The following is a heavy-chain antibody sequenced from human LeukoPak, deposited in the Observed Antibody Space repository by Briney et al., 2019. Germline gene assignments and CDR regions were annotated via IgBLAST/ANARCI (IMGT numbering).Heavy chain of an antibody. D-gene: IGHD3-22*01. CDR1: GGSISSTNYY. J-gene: IGHJ3*02. Sequence: SATLSLTCTVSGGSISSTNYYWGWIRQSPGKGLEWIGSFYYSGSTYYNPSLKSRVTISVDTSKNQFSLKLSSVTAADTAVYYCARGSPSHYYDSSGYYAGAFDIWGQGTMVTVSS. CDR2: FYYSGST. V-gene: IGHV4-39*07. CDR3: ARGSPSHYYDSSGYYAGAFDI.